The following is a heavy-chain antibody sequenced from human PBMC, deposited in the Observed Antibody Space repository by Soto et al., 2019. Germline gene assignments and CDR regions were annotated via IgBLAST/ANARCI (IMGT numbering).Heavy chain of an antibody. D-gene: IGHD2-2*01. V-gene: IGHV4-34*01. CDR1: GGSFSGYY. Sequence: PSETLSLTCAVYGGSFSGYYWSWIRQPPGKGLEWIGEINHSGSTNYNPSLKSRVTISVDTSKNQFSLKLSSVTAADTAVYYCGRTEDIVVAPAATKNGFDPWGQGTLVTVSS. CDR2: INHSGST. J-gene: IGHJ5*02. CDR3: GRTEDIVVAPAATKNGFDP.